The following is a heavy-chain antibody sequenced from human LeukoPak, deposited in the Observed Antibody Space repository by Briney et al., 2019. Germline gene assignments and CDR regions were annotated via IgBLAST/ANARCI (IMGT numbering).Heavy chain of an antibody. J-gene: IGHJ1*01. CDR3: ALSSPYSSGWYPYFQH. CDR1: GGTFSSYA. Sequence: ASVKVSCKASGGTFSSYAISWVRQAPGQGLEWMGRIIPIFGTANYAQKFQGRVTITTDEYTSTAYMALSSLRSEDTAVYYCALSSPYSSGWYPYFQHWGQGTLVTVSS. D-gene: IGHD6-19*01. CDR2: IIPIFGTA. V-gene: IGHV1-69*05.